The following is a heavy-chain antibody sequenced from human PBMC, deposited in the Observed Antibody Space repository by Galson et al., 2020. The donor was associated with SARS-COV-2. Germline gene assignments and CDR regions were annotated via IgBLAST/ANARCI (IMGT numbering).Heavy chain of an antibody. J-gene: IGHJ4*02. D-gene: IGHD3-22*01. V-gene: IGHV1-2*02. CDR3: ASARGPDYYDSSVYLDY. Sequence: ASVKVSCKASGYTFTGYYMHWVRQAPGQGLEWMGWINPNSGGTDYAQKFQGRVTMTRDTSISTAYMELSRLRSDDTAVYYCASARGPDYYDSSVYLDYWGQGSLVTVAS. CDR1: GYTFTGYY. CDR2: INPNSGGT.